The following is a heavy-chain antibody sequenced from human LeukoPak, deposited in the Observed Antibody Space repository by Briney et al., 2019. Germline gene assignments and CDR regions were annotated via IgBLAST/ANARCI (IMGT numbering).Heavy chain of an antibody. CDR2: IYHSGST. Sequence: SETLSLTCTVSGYSISSGYYWGWIRPPPGQGLEWIGSIYHSGSTYYNPSLKSRVTISVDTSKNQFSLKLSSVTAADTAVYYCARATYYDLFFDYWGQGTLVTVSS. J-gene: IGHJ4*02. D-gene: IGHD3-3*01. V-gene: IGHV4-38-2*02. CDR1: GYSISSGYY. CDR3: ARATYYDLFFDY.